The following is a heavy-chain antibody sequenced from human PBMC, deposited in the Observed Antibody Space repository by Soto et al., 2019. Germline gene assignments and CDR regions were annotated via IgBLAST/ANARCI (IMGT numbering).Heavy chain of an antibody. CDR3: ARAYRGYSYRELRY. Sequence: VASVKVSCKASGYTFTSYDINWVRQATGQGLEWMGWMNPNSGNTGYAQKFQGRVTMTRNTSISTAYMELSSLRSEDTAVYYCARAYRGYSYRELRYCGQGTLVTVSS. CDR1: GYTFTSYD. D-gene: IGHD5-18*01. J-gene: IGHJ4*02. CDR2: MNPNSGNT. V-gene: IGHV1-8*01.